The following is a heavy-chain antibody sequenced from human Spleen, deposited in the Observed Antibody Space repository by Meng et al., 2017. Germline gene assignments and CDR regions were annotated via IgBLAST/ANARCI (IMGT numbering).Heavy chain of an antibody. D-gene: IGHD1-26*01. CDR1: GGSISNSYW. CDR3: ARWDRSGSYQVY. Sequence: QVQLQQWGAGLVKPSGTLSLTCAVSGGSISNSYWWSWVRQPPGQGLEWIGEIYHSGSTNYNPSLKSRVTISVDKSKNQFSLNLSSVTAADTAVYYCARWDRSGSYQVYWGQGTLVTVSS. CDR2: IYHSGST. J-gene: IGHJ4*02. V-gene: IGHV4-4*02.